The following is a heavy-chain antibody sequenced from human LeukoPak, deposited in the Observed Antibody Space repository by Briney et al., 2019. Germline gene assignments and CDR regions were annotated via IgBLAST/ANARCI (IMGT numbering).Heavy chain of an antibody. D-gene: IGHD5-24*01. V-gene: IGHV4-59*01. CDR2: IYYSGST. Sequence: SETLSLTCTVSGGSISSYYRSWIRQTPGKGLEWIGYIYYSGSTNFNPSLKSRVTISVDTSKNQFSLKLSSVTAADTAVYYCARGLVDGYNRDWGQGTLVTVSS. CDR3: ARGLVDGYNRD. CDR1: GGSISSYY. J-gene: IGHJ4*02.